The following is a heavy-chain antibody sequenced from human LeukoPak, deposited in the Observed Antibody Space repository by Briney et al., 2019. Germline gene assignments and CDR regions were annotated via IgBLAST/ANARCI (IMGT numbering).Heavy chain of an antibody. D-gene: IGHD6-19*01. V-gene: IGHV3-23*01. CDR2: ISGSGVST. Sequence: GGSLRLSCAASGFTFSSYAMTWVRQAPGKGLDWVSVISGSGVSTYYADSVKGRFTISRDNAKNSLYLQMNSLRAEDTAVYYCASIAVAGLYFDYWGQGTLVTVSS. CDR3: ASIAVAGLYFDY. J-gene: IGHJ4*02. CDR1: GFTFSSYA.